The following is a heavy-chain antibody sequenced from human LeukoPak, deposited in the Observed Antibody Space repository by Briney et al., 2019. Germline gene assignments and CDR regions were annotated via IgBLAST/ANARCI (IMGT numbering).Heavy chain of an antibody. J-gene: IGHJ4*02. CDR3: ARERRNYDFWSGYFSY. V-gene: IGHV3-7*01. Sequence: GGSLRLSCAASGFTFSSYWMSWVRQAPGKGLEWVANIKQDGSEKYYVDSVKGRFTISRDNAKNSLYLQMNSLRAEDTAVYYCARERRNYDFWSGYFSYWGQGTLVTVSS. CDR1: GFTFSSYW. D-gene: IGHD3-3*01. CDR2: IKQDGSEK.